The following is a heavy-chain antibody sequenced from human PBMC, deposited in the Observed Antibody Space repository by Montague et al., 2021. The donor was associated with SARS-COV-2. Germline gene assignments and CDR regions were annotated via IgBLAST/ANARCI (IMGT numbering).Heavy chain of an antibody. J-gene: IGHJ4*02. Sequence: CAISGDSVSSNSVSWNWIRQSPSRGLEWPGRTYYRSKWSNEYALSVKSRITITPDTSKNQLSLQLTSVTPEDTAVYYSTRAVWGVQDYWGQGSLVTVSS. V-gene: IGHV6-1*01. CDR1: GDSVSSNSVS. CDR3: TRAVWGVQDY. CDR2: TYYRSKWSN. D-gene: IGHD3-10*01.